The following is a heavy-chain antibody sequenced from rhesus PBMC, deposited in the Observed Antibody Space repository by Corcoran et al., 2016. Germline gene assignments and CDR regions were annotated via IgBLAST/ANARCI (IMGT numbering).Heavy chain of an antibody. CDR2: ISSEGREK. CDR1: GFTLSGYG. CDR3: TRFDY. V-gene: IGHV3-54*02. J-gene: IGHJ4*01. Sequence: EVQLVESGGGLVQPGGSLRLSCAASGFTLSGYGFHWVRQAPEKGVGRVAVISSEGREKNHADSVKERITSSRDNSKKTLYLRMNNLKLEDTAVYYCTRFDYWGQGVVVTVSS.